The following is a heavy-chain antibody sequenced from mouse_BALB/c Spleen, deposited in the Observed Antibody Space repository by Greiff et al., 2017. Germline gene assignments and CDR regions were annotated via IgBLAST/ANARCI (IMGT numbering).Heavy chain of an antibody. CDR1: GYTFTSYW. V-gene: IGHV1S81*02. Sequence: VQLQQSGAELVKPGASVKLSCKASGYTFTSYWMHWVKQRPGQGLEWIGEINPSNGRTNYNEKFKSKATLTVDKSSSTAYMQLSSLTSEDSAVYYCARSGYYGYFDVWGSGTTVTVSS. CDR2: INPSNGRT. D-gene: IGHD2-2*01. CDR3: ARSGYYGYFDV. J-gene: IGHJ1*01.